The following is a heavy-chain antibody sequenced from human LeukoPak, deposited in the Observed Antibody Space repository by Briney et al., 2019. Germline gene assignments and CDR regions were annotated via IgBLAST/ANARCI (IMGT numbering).Heavy chain of an antibody. D-gene: IGHD2-2*01. Sequence: GGSLRLSCAASGFTFTNYAMSWVRQAPGKGLEWVSAISGSGGTTYYADSVKGRFTISRDNSKNTLYLQMNGLRAEDTAVYYCAKDLHTSYTRDAFDIWGQGTMVTVSS. CDR3: AKDLHTSYTRDAFDI. V-gene: IGHV3-23*01. CDR1: GFTFTNYA. CDR2: ISGSGGTT. J-gene: IGHJ3*02.